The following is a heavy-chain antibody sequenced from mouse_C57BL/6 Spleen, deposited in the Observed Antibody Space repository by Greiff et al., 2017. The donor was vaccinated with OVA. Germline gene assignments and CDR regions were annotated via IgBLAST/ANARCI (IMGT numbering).Heavy chain of an antibody. V-gene: IGHV1-64*01. CDR1: GYTFTSYW. CDR2: IHPNSGST. J-gene: IGHJ2*01. CDR3: ARWELGRHCDY. Sequence: VQLQQPGAELVKPGASVKLSCKASGYTFTSYWMHWVKQRPGQGLEWIGMIHPNSGSTNYNEKFKSKATLTVDKSSSTAYMQLSSLTSEVSAVYYCARWELGRHCDYWGQGTTLTVSS. D-gene: IGHD4-1*01.